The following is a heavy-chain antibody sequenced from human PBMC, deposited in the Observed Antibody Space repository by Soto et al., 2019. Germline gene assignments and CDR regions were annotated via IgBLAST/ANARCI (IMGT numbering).Heavy chain of an antibody. J-gene: IGHJ3*02. D-gene: IGHD1-7*01. CDR1: GFTFSSYA. V-gene: IGHV3-23*01. Sequence: EVQLLESGGGLVQPGGSLRLSCAASGFTFSSYAMSWVRQAPGKGLEWVSAIMGSGGSTYSADSVKGRFTISRDNSKNTLYLQMNSLRAEDTAVYYCAKDLDPNWNYPNDAFDIWGQGTMVTGSS. CDR3: AKDLDPNWNYPNDAFDI. CDR2: IMGSGGST.